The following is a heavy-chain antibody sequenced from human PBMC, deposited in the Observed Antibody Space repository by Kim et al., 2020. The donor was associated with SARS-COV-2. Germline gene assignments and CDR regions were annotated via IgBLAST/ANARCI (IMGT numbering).Heavy chain of an antibody. Sequence: KSRVTISVDTSKNQFSLKLSSVTAADTAVYYCANTEGEYSRSWYGDWFDPWGQGTLVTVSS. D-gene: IGHD6-13*01. J-gene: IGHJ5*02. CDR3: ANTEGEYSRSWYGDWFDP. V-gene: IGHV4-39*01.